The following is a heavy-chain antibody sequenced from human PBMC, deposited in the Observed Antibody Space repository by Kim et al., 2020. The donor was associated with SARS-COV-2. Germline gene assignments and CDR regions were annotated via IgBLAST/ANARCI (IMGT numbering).Heavy chain of an antibody. V-gene: IGHV3-21*01. D-gene: IGHD5-18*01. J-gene: IGHJ4*02. CDR3: AREYGGGYSYGKIDY. Sequence: DSVKGRFTISGDNAKNSLYLQMNSLRAEDTAVYYCAREYGGGYSYGKIDYWGQGTLVTVSS.